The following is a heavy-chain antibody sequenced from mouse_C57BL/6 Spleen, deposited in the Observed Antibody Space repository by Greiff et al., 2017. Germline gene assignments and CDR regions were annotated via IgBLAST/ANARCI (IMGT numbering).Heavy chain of an antibody. V-gene: IGHV1-72*01. J-gene: IGHJ3*01. CDR2: IDPNSGGT. CDR3: ARGYGSSYGGFAY. CDR1: GYTFTSYW. Sequence: QVQLQQPGAELVKPGASVKLSCKASGYTFTSYWMHWVKQRPGRGLEWIGRIDPNSGGTKYNEKFKSKATLTVANPASTAYMQLSRLTSEDSAVYYCARGYGSSYGGFAYWGQGTLVTVSA. D-gene: IGHD1-1*01.